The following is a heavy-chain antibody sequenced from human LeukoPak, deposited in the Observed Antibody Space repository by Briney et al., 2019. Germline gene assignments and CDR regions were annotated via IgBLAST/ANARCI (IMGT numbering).Heavy chain of an antibody. CDR1: GFTFSSYG. Sequence: GGSLRLSCAASGFTFSSYGMHWVRQAPGRGREWVAFIRYDGSNRYYADSVKGRFTISRDSSKNTLYLQMNSLRAEDMAVYYCARTPTGTYYYYYYMDVWGKGTTVTVSS. V-gene: IGHV3-30*02. J-gene: IGHJ6*03. CDR2: IRYDGSNR. D-gene: IGHD1-1*01. CDR3: ARTPTGTYYYYYYMDV.